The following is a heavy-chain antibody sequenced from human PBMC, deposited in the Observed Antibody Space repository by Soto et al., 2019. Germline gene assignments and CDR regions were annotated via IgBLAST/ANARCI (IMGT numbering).Heavy chain of an antibody. CDR1: GVTFSSYA. J-gene: IGHJ4*02. D-gene: IGHD6-6*01. CDR3: ARSIAARLASAFDY. V-gene: IGHV1-69*13. CDR2: IIPIFGTA. Sequence: SVEVSCKASGVTFSSYAISWVRQAPGQGLEWMGGIIPIFGTANYAQKFQGRVTITADESTSTAYMELSSLRSEDTAVYYCARSIAARLASAFDYWGQGTLVTVSS.